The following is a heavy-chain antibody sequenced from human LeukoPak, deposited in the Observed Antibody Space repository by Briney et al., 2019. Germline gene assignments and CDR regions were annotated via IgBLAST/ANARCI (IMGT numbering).Heavy chain of an antibody. CDR1: GFTFSGYW. J-gene: IGHJ4*02. Sequence: PGGSLRLSCAASGFTFSGYWMTWVRQAPGQGLECVANIREDGSGKNYVDSVTGRFTISRDNARNSLYLQMNSLRAEDTAVYYCARGTSTFDYWGQGALVTVSS. CDR2: IREDGSGK. V-gene: IGHV3-7*01. CDR3: ARGTSTFDY.